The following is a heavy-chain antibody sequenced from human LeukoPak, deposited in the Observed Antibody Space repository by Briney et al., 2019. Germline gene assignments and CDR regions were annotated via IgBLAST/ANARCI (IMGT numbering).Heavy chain of an antibody. Sequence: GGSLRLSCAASGFTFSDYGMHWVRQAPGKGLEWVTFVRYDGSNKDYADSVKGRFTISRDNPKNTLYLQMNSLRAEDTAVYYCARDKVHYGDYNWFDPWGQGTLVTVSS. CDR1: GFTFSDYG. CDR2: VRYDGSNK. D-gene: IGHD4-17*01. CDR3: ARDKVHYGDYNWFDP. V-gene: IGHV3-30*02. J-gene: IGHJ5*02.